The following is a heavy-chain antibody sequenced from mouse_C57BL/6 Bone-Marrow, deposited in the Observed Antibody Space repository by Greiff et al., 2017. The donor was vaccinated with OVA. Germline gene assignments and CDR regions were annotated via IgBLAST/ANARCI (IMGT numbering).Heavy chain of an antibody. D-gene: IGHD2-3*01. Sequence: LVESGAELVKPGASVKLSCKASGYTFTEYTIHWVKQRSGQGLEWIGWFYPGSGSIKYNEKFKDKATLTADKSSSTVYMELSRLTSEDSAVYFCARHETKTDGLYAMDYWGQGTSVTVSS. CDR2: FYPGSGSI. V-gene: IGHV1-62-2*01. J-gene: IGHJ4*01. CDR3: ARHETKTDGLYAMDY. CDR1: GYTFTEYT.